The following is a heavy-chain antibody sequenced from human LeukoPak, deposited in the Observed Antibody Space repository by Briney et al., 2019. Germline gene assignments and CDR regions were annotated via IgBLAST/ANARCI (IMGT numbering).Heavy chain of an antibody. Sequence: ASVKVSCKASGYTFTGYYMHWVRQATGQGLEWMGWMNPNSGNTGYAQKFQGRVTMTRNTSISTAYMELSSLRSEDTAVYYCARGGAAPGSWGQGTLVTVSS. J-gene: IGHJ5*02. V-gene: IGHV1-8*02. CDR2: MNPNSGNT. CDR1: GYTFTGYY. CDR3: ARGGAAPGS. D-gene: IGHD6-13*01.